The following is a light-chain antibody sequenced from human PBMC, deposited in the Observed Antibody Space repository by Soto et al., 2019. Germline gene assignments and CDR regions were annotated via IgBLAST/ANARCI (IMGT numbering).Light chain of an antibody. V-gene: IGKV3-15*01. J-gene: IGKJ4*01. CDR2: GAS. Sequence: EIVMTQSPATLSVSPGERATLSCRASRNINRKLAWYQQKPGQAPRLLISGASTRATGIPARFSGSGSGAEFSLTISSLQSKHCAAYYCQQYYDYPPLIFGGGTKVEIK. CDR3: QQYYDYPPLI. CDR1: RNINRK.